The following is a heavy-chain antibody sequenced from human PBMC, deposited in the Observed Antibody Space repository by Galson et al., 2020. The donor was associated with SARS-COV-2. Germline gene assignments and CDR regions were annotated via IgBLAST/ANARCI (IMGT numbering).Heavy chain of an antibody. CDR3: AGRVAGAGSLHI. V-gene: IGHV6-1*01. Sequence: SQTLSLTCAISGDSVSSNSAAWNWIRQSPSRGLEWQGRTYYRSQWSTDYAVSVKSRITINPDTSKNQFSLQLNSVTPEDTAIYYCAGRVAGAGSLHIWGQGTMVIVSS. J-gene: IGHJ3*02. D-gene: IGHD6-13*01. CDR2: TYYRSQWST. CDR1: GDSVSSNSAA.